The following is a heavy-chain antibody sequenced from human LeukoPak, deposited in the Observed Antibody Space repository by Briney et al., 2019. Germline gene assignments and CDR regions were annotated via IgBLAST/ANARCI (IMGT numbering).Heavy chain of an antibody. D-gene: IGHD4-17*01. CDR2: IYDSGST. V-gene: IGHV4-39*01. CDR3: ARHEESSYYGDYGRVDY. CDR1: GGSISSSSYY. Sequence: PSETLSLTCTVSGGSISSSSYYWGWIRQPPGKGLEWIGSIYDSGSTYYNPSLKSRVTISVDTSKNQFSLKLSSVTAADTAVYYCARHEESSYYGDYGRVDYWGQGTLVTVSS. J-gene: IGHJ4*02.